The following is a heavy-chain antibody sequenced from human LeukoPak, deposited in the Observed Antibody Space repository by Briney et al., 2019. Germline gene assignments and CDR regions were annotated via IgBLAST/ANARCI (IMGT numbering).Heavy chain of an antibody. CDR2: ISAYNGNT. J-gene: IGHJ4*02. CDR3: ARDLTGDYGDYGGPKYFDY. D-gene: IGHD4-17*01. V-gene: IGHV1-18*04. Sequence: ASVKVSCKASGYTFTGYYMHWVRQAPGQGLEWMGWISAYNGNTNYAQKLQGRVTMTTDTSTSTAYMELRSLRSDDTAVYYCARDLTGDYGDYGGPKYFDYWGQGTLVTVSS. CDR1: GYTFTGYY.